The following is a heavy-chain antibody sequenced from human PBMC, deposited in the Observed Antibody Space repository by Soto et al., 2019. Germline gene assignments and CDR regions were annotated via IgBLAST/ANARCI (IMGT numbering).Heavy chain of an antibody. Sequence: PGGSLRLSCAASGFTFSSYGMHWVRQAPGKGLEWVAVISYDGSNKYYADSVKGRFTISRDNSKNTLYLQMNSLRAEDTAVYYRAKEDYDSSGYYLFDYWGQGTLVTVSS. CDR1: GFTFSSYG. CDR2: ISYDGSNK. CDR3: AKEDYDSSGYYLFDY. V-gene: IGHV3-30*18. J-gene: IGHJ4*02. D-gene: IGHD3-22*01.